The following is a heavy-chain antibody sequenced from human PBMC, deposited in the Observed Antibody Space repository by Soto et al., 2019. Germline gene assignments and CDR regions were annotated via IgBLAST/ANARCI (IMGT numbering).Heavy chain of an antibody. CDR3: SRASSGWYFNYYYYGMDV. J-gene: IGHJ6*02. D-gene: IGHD6-19*01. CDR1: GYTFTSYY. V-gene: IGHV1-46*01. CDR2: INPSGGST. Sequence: QVQLVQSGAEVKKPGASVKVSCTASGYTFTSYYMHWVRQAPGQGLEWMGIINPSGGSTSYAQKFQGRVTMTRDTSTSTVYMELSSLRSEDTAVYYCSRASSGWYFNYYYYGMDVWGQGTTVTVSS.